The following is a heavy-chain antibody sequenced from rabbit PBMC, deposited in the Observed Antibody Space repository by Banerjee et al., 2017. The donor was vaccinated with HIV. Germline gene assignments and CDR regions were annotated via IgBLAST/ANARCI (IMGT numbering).Heavy chain of an antibody. J-gene: IGHJ4*01. D-gene: IGHD8-1*01. CDR2: IYTGNSGST. V-gene: IGHV1S40*01. Sequence: QSLEESGGGLVQPEGSLTLTCTASGFSFSSSYYMCWVRQAPGKGLEWIGCIYTGNSGSTRYASWAKGRFTISKASSTTVTLQMTSLTAADTATYFCARGNIGGIYYFDLWGQGTLVTVS. CDR3: ARGNIGGIYYFDL. CDR1: GFSFSSSYY.